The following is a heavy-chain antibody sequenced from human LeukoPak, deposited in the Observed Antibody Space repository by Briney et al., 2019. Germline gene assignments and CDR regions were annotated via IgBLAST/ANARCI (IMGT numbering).Heavy chain of an antibody. CDR3: ARDMKYCTGGMCYFTAVADS. J-gene: IGHJ4*02. V-gene: IGHV3-20*04. D-gene: IGHD2-8*02. CDR2: INWDSTST. CDR1: GFIFDHFG. Sequence: GSLRLSCATSGFIFDHFGMNWVRQVTVQGLEWVSGINWDSTSTNYVDSVRGRFTIARDNAKNSLYLQMNSLRVEDTALYYCARDMKYCTGGMCYFTAVADSWGQGTLVTVSS.